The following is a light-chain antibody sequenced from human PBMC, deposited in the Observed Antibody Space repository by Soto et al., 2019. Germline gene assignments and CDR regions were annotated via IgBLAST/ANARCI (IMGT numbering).Light chain of an antibody. V-gene: IGKV1-5*03. CDR3: QQYSSHSPYT. Sequence: DIQMTQSPSTLSASVGDRVTITCRASQSISSWLAWYQQKPEKAPKLLIYKASILQSGVPSRFSGSGSETEFTLTISSLQPDDFATYYCQQYSSHSPYTFGQGTKLEIK. J-gene: IGKJ2*01. CDR2: KAS. CDR1: QSISSW.